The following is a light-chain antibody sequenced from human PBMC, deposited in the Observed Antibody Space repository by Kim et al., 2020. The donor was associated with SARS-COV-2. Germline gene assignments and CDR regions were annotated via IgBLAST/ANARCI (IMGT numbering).Light chain of an antibody. CDR3: QQFSTFPLT. J-gene: IGKJ2*01. CDR1: QSISSW. Sequence: DIQMTQSPSKLSASVGDRVTITCRASQSISSWLAWYQQKQGKAPNLLIYKASNLKRGVPSRFSGGGSGTEFTLTISSLQPDDFATYYCQQFSTFPLTFGQGTKLEI. CDR2: KAS. V-gene: IGKV1-5*03.